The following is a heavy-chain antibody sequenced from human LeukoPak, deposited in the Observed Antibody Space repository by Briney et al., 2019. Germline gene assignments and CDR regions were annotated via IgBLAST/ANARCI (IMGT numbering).Heavy chain of an antibody. CDR2: ISSSGSTI. J-gene: IGHJ3*02. CDR1: GFTFSSYE. D-gene: IGHD3/OR15-3a*01. V-gene: IGHV3-48*03. Sequence: GGSLRLSCGASGFTFSSYEMNWVRQAPGKGLEWVSYISSSGSTIYYADSVKGRFTISRDNAKNSLYLQMNSLRAEDTAVYYCARDGRVGAFDIWGQGTMVTVSS. CDR3: ARDGRVGAFDI.